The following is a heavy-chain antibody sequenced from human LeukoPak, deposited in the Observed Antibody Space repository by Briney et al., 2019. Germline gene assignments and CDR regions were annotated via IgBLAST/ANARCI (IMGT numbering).Heavy chain of an antibody. CDR2: IRDSGET. J-gene: IGHJ3*02. V-gene: IGHV3-66*03. D-gene: IGHD3-10*01. CDR3: ARGGSGSYYRPYDAFDI. Sequence: PGGSLRLSCAGSGFSVSNYYMSWVRQAPGKGLEWVSLIRDSGETFYADSVKGRFTISRDNSKNTMYLQMNRLRVEDTAVYFCARGGSGSYYRPYDAFDIWGQGTMVTVSS. CDR1: GFSVSNYY.